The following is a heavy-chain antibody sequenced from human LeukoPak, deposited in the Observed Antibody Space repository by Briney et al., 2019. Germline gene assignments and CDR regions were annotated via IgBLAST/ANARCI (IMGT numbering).Heavy chain of an antibody. CDR1: GGSVSSGSYY. Sequence: SETLSLTCTVSGGSVSSGSYYWSWIRQPPGKGLEWIGYIYYSGSTNYNPSLKSRVTISVDTSKNQFSLKLSSVTAADTAVYYCARGPDYFDLWGRGTLVTVSS. D-gene: IGHD1-14*01. J-gene: IGHJ2*01. V-gene: IGHV4-61*01. CDR2: IYYSGST. CDR3: ARGPDYFDL.